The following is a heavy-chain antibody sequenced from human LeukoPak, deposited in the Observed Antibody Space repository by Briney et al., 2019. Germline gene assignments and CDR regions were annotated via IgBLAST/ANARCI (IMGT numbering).Heavy chain of an antibody. J-gene: IGHJ3*02. CDR1: GGAFTSYT. CDR2: IIPTFGTA. V-gene: IGHV1-69*13. Sequence: ASVKLSCKSSGGAFTSYTLSWMRQAPGQGLGWKGGIIPTFGTAHYAQKFQGRVTIYADESTSTAYMELSSLRSEDTAMYYCARGGIAAAGIINNHDAFDIWGQGTMVTVSS. CDR3: ARGGIAAAGIINNHDAFDI. D-gene: IGHD6-13*01.